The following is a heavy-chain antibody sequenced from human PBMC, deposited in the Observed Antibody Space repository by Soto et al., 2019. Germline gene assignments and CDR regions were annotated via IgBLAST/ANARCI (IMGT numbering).Heavy chain of an antibody. V-gene: IGHV1-69*18. J-gene: IGHJ4*02. Sequence: QGQLVQSGAEVKKPGSSVKVSCKASAGTFTSFAISWVRQAPGQGLEWLARIIPIFDTANYAQKFHGRVTITADESTSTAYMELSSLRSEDTAVYYCVGYYSSTRGYDYDYWGQGTVVTVSS. D-gene: IGHD3-22*01. CDR1: AGTFTSFA. CDR3: VGYYSSTRGYDYDY. CDR2: IIPIFDTA.